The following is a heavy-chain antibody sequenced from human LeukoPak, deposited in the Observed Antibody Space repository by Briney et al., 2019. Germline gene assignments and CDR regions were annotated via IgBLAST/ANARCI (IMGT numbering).Heavy chain of an antibody. V-gene: IGHV3-30-3*01. CDR3: ARDPRYYYDSSGYDFYFDY. CDR1: GFTFSSYA. CDR2: ISYDGSNK. Sequence: GRSLRLSCAASGFTFSSYAMHWVRQAPGKGLEWVAGISYDGSNKYYADSVKGRFTISRDNSKNTLYLQMNSLRAEDTAVYYCARDPRYYYDSSGYDFYFDYWGQGTLVTVSS. J-gene: IGHJ4*02. D-gene: IGHD3-22*01.